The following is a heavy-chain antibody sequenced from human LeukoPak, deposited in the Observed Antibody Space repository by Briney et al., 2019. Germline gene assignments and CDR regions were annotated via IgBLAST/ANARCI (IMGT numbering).Heavy chain of an antibody. CDR2: IYYTEST. Sequence: PSETLSLTCTVSGGSVNGYYWSWIRQPPGKGVEWVGYIYYTESTNYNPSLKSRVTISLDTSKNQFSLKLSSVTAADTAVYYCARDRWFDTWGQGTLVTVSS. V-gene: IGHV4-59*02. CDR1: GGSVNGYY. CDR3: ARDRWFDT. J-gene: IGHJ5*02.